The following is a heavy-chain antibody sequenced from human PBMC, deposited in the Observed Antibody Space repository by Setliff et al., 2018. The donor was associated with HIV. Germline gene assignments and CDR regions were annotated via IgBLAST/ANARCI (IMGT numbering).Heavy chain of an antibody. CDR2: IYYSGGT. J-gene: IGHJ2*01. CDR3: ARVPPFSGSNFSWYFDL. Sequence: SETLSLTCTVSGGSIRSYYWTWIRQPPGKGLEWIGYIYYSGGTTYNPSLKSRVTISVDTSKNQFSLKLTSVTAADTALYYCARVPPFSGSNFSWYFDLWGRGTLVTVSS. D-gene: IGHD1-26*01. V-gene: IGHV4-59*01. CDR1: GGSIRSYY.